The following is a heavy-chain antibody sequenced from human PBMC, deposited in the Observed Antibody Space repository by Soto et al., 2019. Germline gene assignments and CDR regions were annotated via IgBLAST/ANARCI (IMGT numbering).Heavy chain of an antibody. CDR1: GFTFSSYA. J-gene: IGHJ4*02. D-gene: IGHD2-15*01. CDR3: AKVVRGPVVAATKIFFDD. CDR2: ISGSGGST. V-gene: IGHV3-23*01. Sequence: GGSLRLSCAASGFTFSSYAMSWVRQAPGKGLEWVSAISGSGGSTYYADSVKGRFTISRDNSKNTLYLQMNSLRAEDTAVYYCAKVVRGPVVAATKIFFDDWGQGTLVTVSS.